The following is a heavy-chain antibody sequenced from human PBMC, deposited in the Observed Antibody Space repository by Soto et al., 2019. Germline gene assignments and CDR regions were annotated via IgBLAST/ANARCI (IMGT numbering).Heavy chain of an antibody. CDR3: SRDGRADFGDGDWFDP. V-gene: IGHV1-69*06. J-gene: IGHJ5*02. CDR2: IIPNFGTA. CDR1: GGTFSSYA. Sequence: QVQLVQSGAEVKKPGSSVKVSCKASGGTFSSYAISWVRQAPGQGLEWMGGIIPNFGTANYAQKFQGRVTITADKYTSTAHEELGNLRFEGTAVDDMSRDGRADFGDGDWFDPWGQGTLVTVSS. D-gene: IGHD4-17*01.